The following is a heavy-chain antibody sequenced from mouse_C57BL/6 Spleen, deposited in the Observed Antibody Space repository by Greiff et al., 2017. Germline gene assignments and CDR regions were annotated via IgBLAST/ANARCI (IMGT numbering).Heavy chain of an antibody. V-gene: IGHV1-47*01. D-gene: IGHD2-3*01. CDR3: ARGDGYYAPFDY. J-gene: IGHJ2*01. Sequence: QVQLKESGAELVKPGASVKMSCKASGYTFTTYPIEWMKQNHGKSLEWIGNFHPYNDDTKYNEKFKGKATLTVEKSSSTVYLELSRLTSDDSAVYYCARGDGYYAPFDYWGQGTTLTVSS. CDR2: FHPYNDDT. CDR1: GYTFTTYP.